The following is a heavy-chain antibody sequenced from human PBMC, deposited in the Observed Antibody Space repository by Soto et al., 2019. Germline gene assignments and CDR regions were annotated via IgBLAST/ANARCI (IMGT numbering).Heavy chain of an antibody. Sequence: PSETLSLTCTVSGGSISSGDYYWSWIRQPPGKGLEWIGYIYYSGSTYYNPSLKSRVTISVDTSKNQFSLKLSSVTAADTAVYYCAREGRRVPTAWFDPWGQGTLVTVSS. CDR3: AREGRRVPTAWFDP. D-gene: IGHD3-10*01. V-gene: IGHV4-30-4*01. CDR2: IYYSGST. CDR1: GGSISSGDYY. J-gene: IGHJ5*02.